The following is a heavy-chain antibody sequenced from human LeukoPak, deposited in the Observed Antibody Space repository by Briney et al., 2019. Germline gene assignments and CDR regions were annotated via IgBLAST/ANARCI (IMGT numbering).Heavy chain of an antibody. Sequence: SQTLSLTCTVSGGSIISDTYYWNWIRQPAGKGLEWIGRIYTSGTTYYNPSLKSRVTISVDTSKNQFSLKLSSVTAADTAVYYCARDVAITFGGFDYWGQGTLVTVSS. V-gene: IGHV4-61*02. D-gene: IGHD3-16*01. CDR1: GGSIISDTYY. CDR2: IYTSGTT. CDR3: ARDVAITFGGFDY. J-gene: IGHJ4*02.